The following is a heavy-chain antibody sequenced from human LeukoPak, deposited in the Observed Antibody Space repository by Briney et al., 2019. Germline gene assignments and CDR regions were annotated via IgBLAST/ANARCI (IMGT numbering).Heavy chain of an antibody. V-gene: IGHV3-23*01. CDR1: GFTVSSNY. D-gene: IGHD3-22*01. CDR2: ISGSGGST. J-gene: IGHJ3*02. CDR3: AKEGHTDYYDSSGLDAFDI. Sequence: PGGSLRLSCAASGFTVSSNYMSWVRQAPGKGLEWVSAISGSGGSTYYAGSVKGRFTISRDNSKNTLYLQMNSLRAEDTAVYYCAKEGHTDYYDSSGLDAFDIWGQGTMVTVSS.